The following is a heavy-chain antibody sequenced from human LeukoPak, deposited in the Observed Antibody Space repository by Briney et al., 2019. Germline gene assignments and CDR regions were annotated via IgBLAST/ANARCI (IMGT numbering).Heavy chain of an antibody. J-gene: IGHJ4*02. V-gene: IGHV3-66*01. CDR1: GFTISSNY. D-gene: IGHD1-26*01. CDR3: ARDHGDSGSPRLDFDY. CDR2: IYSGGST. Sequence: GGSLRLSCAASGFTISSNYMSWVRQAPGKGLEWVSVIYSGGSTYYADSVKGRFTISRDNSKNTLYLQMNSLRAEDTAVYYCARDHGDSGSPRLDFDYWGQGTLVTVYS.